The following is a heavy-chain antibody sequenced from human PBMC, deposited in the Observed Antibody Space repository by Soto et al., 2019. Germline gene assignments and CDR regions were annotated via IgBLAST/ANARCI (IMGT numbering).Heavy chain of an antibody. CDR3: ASDWGYSGYENTYYYYGMDV. D-gene: IGHD5-12*01. J-gene: IGHJ6*02. V-gene: IGHV1-69*08. CDR1: AGSFSSYS. CDR2: IIPILDKL. Sequence: SVKVSCKASAGSFSSYSISWVRQAPGQGPEWMGRIIPILDKLKYAQKFQGRVTITADKSTSTTSKNMSSLSTEDTTAYYCASDWGYSGYENTYYYYGMDVLGQGTTVSFSS.